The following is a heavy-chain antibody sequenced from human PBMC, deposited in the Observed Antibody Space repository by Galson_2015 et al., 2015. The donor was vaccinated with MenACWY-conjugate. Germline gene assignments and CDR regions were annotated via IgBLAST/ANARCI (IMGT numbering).Heavy chain of an antibody. CDR3: ARGGSASNVYYLVDV. D-gene: IGHD3-16*01. CDR2: IRTITGST. CDR1: GFTFSNSA. J-gene: IGHJ6*03. Sequence: SLRLSCAASGFTFSNSAMSWVRQAPGKGLEWVSGIRTITGSTYYADSVKGRFTISRDQFKNTLNLQMNSLRADDTAVYFCARGGSASNVYYLVDVWGKGTTVTVSS. V-gene: IGHV3-23*01.